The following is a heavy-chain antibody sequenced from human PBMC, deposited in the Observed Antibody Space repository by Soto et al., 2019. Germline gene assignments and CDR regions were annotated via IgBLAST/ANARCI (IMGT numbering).Heavy chain of an antibody. V-gene: IGHV2-5*02. CDR1: GFSLSTSGVG. CDR3: AHHSDYRSGWYAFDY. Sequence: QITLKESGPTLVKPTQTLTLTCTFSGFSLSTSGVGVGWIRQPPGKALEWLALIYWDDDKRYSPSLKSRLTITKDPSNNQGVLTMTNMDPVDTATYYCAHHSDYRSGWYAFDYWGQGTLVTVSS. CDR2: IYWDDDK. D-gene: IGHD6-19*01. J-gene: IGHJ4*02.